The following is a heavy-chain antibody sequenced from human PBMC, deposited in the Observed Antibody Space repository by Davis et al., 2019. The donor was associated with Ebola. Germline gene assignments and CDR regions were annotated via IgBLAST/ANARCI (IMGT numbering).Heavy chain of an antibody. J-gene: IGHJ4*02. V-gene: IGHV3-33*01. CDR3: ARGGGYSSGWDDY. D-gene: IGHD6-19*01. Sequence: SCKASGYTFTSYYMHWVRQAPGKGLEWVAVIWYDGSNKYYADSVKGRFTISRDNSKNTLYLQMNSLRVEDTAVYYCARGGGYSSGWDDYWGQGTLVTVSS. CDR2: IWYDGSNK. CDR1: GYTFTSYY.